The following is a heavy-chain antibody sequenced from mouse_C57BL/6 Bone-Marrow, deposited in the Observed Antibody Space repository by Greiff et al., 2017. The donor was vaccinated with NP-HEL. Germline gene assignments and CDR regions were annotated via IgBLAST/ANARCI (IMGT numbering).Heavy chain of an antibody. CDR3: AARGDSGIGSFDY. D-gene: IGHD3-1*01. CDR2: IHPNSGST. V-gene: IGHV1-64*01. CDR1: GYTFTSCW. J-gene: IGHJ3*01. Sequence: QVQLQQPGAELVKPGASVKLSCKASGYTFTSCWMHWVKQRPGQGLEWIGMIHPNSGSTNYNEKFKSKATLTVDKSSSTAYMQLSSLTSVDAAVYYCAARGDSGIGSFDYWGQGTLLTVSA.